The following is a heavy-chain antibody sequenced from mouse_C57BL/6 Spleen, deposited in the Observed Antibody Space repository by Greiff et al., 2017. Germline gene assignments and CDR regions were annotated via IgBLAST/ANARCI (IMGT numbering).Heavy chain of an antibody. CDR2: INPNNGGT. V-gene: IGHV1-26*01. D-gene: IGHD2-4*01. Sequence: EVQLQQSGPELVKPGASVKISCKASGYTFTDYYMNWVKQSHGKSLEWIGDINPNNGGTSYNQKFKGKATLTVDKSSSTAYIELRSLTSEDSAVYYCALYDYDDRYCGVGGTGTAVTVPS. CDR3: ALYDYDDRYCGV. J-gene: IGHJ1*03. CDR1: GYTFTDYY.